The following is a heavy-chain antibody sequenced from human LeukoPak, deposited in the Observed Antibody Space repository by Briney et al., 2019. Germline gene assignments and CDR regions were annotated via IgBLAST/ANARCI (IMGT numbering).Heavy chain of an antibody. CDR3: ARASYYDYVWGSYRSPGNDAFDI. V-gene: IGHV3-11*01. Sequence: GGSLRLSCAASGFTFSDYYMSWIRQAPGKGLEWVSYISSSGSTIYYADSVKGRFTISRDNAKNPLYLQMNSLRAEDTAVYYCARASYYDYVWGSYRSPGNDAFDIWGQGTMVTVSS. CDR2: ISSSGSTI. CDR1: GFTFSDYY. D-gene: IGHD3-16*02. J-gene: IGHJ3*02.